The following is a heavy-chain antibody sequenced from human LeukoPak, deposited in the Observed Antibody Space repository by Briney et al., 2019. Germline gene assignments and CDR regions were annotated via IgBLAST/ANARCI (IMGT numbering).Heavy chain of an antibody. CDR3: AKERVRYAFDI. D-gene: IGHD3-10*01. CDR2: ISGSGGRT. V-gene: IGHV3-23*01. J-gene: IGHJ3*02. CDR1: GFTFSNAW. Sequence: GGSLRLSCAASGFTFSNAWMSWVRQAPGEGLEWVSGISGSGGRTYYADSVKGRFTISRDNSQNMLYLQMNSLRAEDTAVYYCAKERVRYAFDIWGQGTLVTVSS.